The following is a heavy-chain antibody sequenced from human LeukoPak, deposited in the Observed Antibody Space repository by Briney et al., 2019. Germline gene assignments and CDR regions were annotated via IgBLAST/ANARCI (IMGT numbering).Heavy chain of an antibody. CDR1: GFTFSSYW. V-gene: IGHV3-7*01. CDR2: IKQDGSEK. Sequence: GGSLRLSCAASGFTFSSYWMSWVRQAPGKGLDWVANIKQDGSEKYYVDSVKGRFTISRDNAKNSLYLQMNSLRAEDTAVYYCARDRVWGSYRWYYFDYWGQGTLVTVSS. CDR3: ARDRVWGSYRWYYFDY. J-gene: IGHJ4*02. D-gene: IGHD3-16*02.